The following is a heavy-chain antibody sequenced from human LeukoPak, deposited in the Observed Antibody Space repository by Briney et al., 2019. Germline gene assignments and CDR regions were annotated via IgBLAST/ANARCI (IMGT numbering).Heavy chain of an antibody. Sequence: ASVKVSCKASGYTFSDYYIHWVRQAPGHGLEWMGWINPNSGGTDYAQKFQGRVTMTRDTSISTAYMELSTLRSDDTAVYYCARGTRGSYSSIHDWGQGTLVTVSS. CDR1: GYTFSDYY. D-gene: IGHD1-26*01. CDR2: INPNSGGT. CDR3: ARGTRGSYSSIHD. V-gene: IGHV1-2*02. J-gene: IGHJ4*02.